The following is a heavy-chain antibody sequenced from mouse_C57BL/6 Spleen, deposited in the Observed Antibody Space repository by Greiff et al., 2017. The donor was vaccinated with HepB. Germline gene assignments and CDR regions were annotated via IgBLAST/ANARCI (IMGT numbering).Heavy chain of an antibody. CDR1: GYSITSGYY. V-gene: IGHV3-6*01. D-gene: IGHD3-2*02. J-gene: IGHJ3*01. CDR3: AREDSSGYERFAY. CDR2: ISYDGSN. Sequence: EVQRVESGPGLVKPSQSLSLTCSVTGYSITSGYYWNWIRQFPGNKLEWMGYISYDGSNNYNPSLKNRISITRDTSKNQFFLKLNSVTTEDTATYYCAREDSSGYERFAYWGQGTLVTVSA.